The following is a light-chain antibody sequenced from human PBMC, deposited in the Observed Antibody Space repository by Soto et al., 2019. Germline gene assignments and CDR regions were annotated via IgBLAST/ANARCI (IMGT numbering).Light chain of an antibody. V-gene: IGLV2-8*01. CDR3: SSYAGSSIPVA. Sequence: QSALTQPPSASGSPGQSVTTSCTGASSDVGGYNFVSWYQHHPGKAPRLMIYDVTQRPSGVPDRFSGSKSGNTASLTVSGLQVDDEAYYYCSSYAGSSIPVAFGGGTQLTVL. CDR1: SSDVGGYNF. J-gene: IGLJ2*01. CDR2: DVT.